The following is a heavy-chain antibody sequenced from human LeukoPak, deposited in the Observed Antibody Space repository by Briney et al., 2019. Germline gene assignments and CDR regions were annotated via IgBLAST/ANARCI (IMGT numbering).Heavy chain of an antibody. CDR1: GGPISSGDYY. CDR3: ARGNKVVVVAATSYYFDY. CDR2: IYYSGST. V-gene: IGHV4-30-4*01. Sequence: SETLSLTCSVSGGPISSGDYYWSWIRQPPGKGLEWIGYIYYSGSTYYNPSLKSRVTISVDTSKNQFSLKLSSVTAADTAVYYCARGNKVVVVAATSYYFDYWGQGTLVTVSS. J-gene: IGHJ4*02. D-gene: IGHD2-15*01.